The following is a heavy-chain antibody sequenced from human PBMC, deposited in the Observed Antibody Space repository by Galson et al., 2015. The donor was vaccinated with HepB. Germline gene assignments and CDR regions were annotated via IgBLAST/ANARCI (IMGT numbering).Heavy chain of an antibody. V-gene: IGHV4-31*03. CDR2: IYYSGST. J-gene: IGHJ3*02. CDR3: ARAPTERSITGTPGGAFDI. D-gene: IGHD1-7*01. Sequence: TLSLTCTVSGGSISSGGYYWSWIRQHPGKGLEWIGYIYYSGSTYYNPSLKSRVTISVDTSKNQFSLKLSSVTAADTAVYYCARAPTERSITGTPGGAFDIWGQGTMVTVSS. CDR1: GGSISSGGYY.